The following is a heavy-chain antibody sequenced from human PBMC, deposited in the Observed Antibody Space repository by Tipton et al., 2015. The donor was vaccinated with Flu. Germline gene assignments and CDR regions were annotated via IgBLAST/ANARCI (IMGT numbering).Heavy chain of an antibody. J-gene: IGHJ1*01. Sequence: TLSLTCTVSGDSISSGGYYWTWIRQYPGKGLEWIGYIYYSGSTHYNPSLKSRVSISADTSKNQFSLKLNSVTAADTAVYYCARYGTYDGSRYFQHWGQGTLVTVSS. CDR2: IYYSGST. D-gene: IGHD1-26*01. V-gene: IGHV4-31*03. CDR3: ARYGTYDGSRYFQH. CDR1: GDSISSGGYY.